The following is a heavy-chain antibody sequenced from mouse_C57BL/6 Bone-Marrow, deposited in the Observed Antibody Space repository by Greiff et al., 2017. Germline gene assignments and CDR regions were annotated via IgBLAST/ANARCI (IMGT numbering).Heavy chain of an antibody. J-gene: IGHJ4*01. V-gene: IGHV1-26*01. CDR1: GYTFTDYY. D-gene: IGHD2-3*01. CDR3: ALDGYYNYYAMDY. CDR2: INPNNGGT. Sequence: KESGYTFTDYYMNWVKQSHGKSLEWIGDINPNNGGTSYNQKFKGKATLTVDKSSSTAYMELRSLTSEDSAVYYCALDGYYNYYAMDYWGQGTSVTVSS.